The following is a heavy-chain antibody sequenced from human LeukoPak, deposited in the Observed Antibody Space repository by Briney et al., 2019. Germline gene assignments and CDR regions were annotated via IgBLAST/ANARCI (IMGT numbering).Heavy chain of an antibody. J-gene: IGHJ4*02. CDR2: IYSSGSI. Sequence: SETLSLTCTVSGGSISGYYWSWVRQPPLKGLEWIGYIYSSGSIRYSPSLKSRLTISVDTSKNQFSLKLSSVTAADTAVYYCARLATDSDILTGSDYWGQGTLVTVSP. CDR3: ARLATDSDILTGSDY. D-gene: IGHD3-9*01. V-gene: IGHV4-59*08. CDR1: GGSISGYY.